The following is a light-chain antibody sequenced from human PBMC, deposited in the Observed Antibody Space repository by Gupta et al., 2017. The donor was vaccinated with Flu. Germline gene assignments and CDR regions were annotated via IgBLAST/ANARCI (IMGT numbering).Light chain of an antibody. V-gene: IGLV1-40*01. Sequence: QSALAQPPSVSGTPGQRVTISSTGSSSNFGASYEVHWYQHLPGAAPKLLIYANSDRRSGVPERFSGSKSGISASMATXGXQPDDDXDYYCQSYDSSMNAYVFGSGTRVTVL. CDR1: SSNFGASYE. CDR2: ANS. CDR3: QSYDSSMNAYV. J-gene: IGLJ1*01.